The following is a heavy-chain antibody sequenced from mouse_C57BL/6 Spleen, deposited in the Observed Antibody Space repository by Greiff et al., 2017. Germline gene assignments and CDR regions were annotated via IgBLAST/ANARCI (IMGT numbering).Heavy chain of an antibody. CDR3: ARPSWEYYFDY. CDR1: GFTFSDYG. J-gene: IGHJ2*01. D-gene: IGHD4-1*01. V-gene: IGHV5-17*01. CDR2: ISSGSSTI. Sequence: DVMLVESGGGLVKPGGSLKLSCAASGFTFSDYGMHWVRQAPEKGLEWVAYISSGSSTIYYADTVKGRFTISRDNAKNTLFLQMTSLRSEDTAMYYCARPSWEYYFDYWGQGTTLTVSS.